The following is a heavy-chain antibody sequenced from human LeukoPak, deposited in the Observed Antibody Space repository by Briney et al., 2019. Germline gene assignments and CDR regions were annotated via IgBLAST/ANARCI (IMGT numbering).Heavy chain of an antibody. CDR3: AYEYYYGSSGQAVEPNFDY. J-gene: IGHJ4*02. CDR1: GYTFTGYY. CDR2: INPHSGGT. Sequence: ASVKVSCKASGYTFTGYYMHWVRQAPGQGLEWMGWINPHSGGTNYAQKFQGRVTMTRDTSISTAYMELSRLRSDDTAVYYCAYEYYYGSSGQAVEPNFDYWGQGTLVTVSS. D-gene: IGHD3-22*01. V-gene: IGHV1-2*02.